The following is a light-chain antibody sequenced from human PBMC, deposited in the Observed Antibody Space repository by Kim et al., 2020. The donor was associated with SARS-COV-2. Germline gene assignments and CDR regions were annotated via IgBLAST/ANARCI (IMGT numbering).Light chain of an antibody. V-gene: IGKV1-5*03. J-gene: IGKJ2*01. CDR3: QQYHTCPDN. CDR2: MAS. CDR1: REISRC. Sequence: VGGSANSSRGSREISRCLAGFQQKPGKAPTDLIYMASSRKSGGASRFSGSGAGTEFSLTISSLQPDDYATYYCQQYHTCPDNFGQGTKLEI.